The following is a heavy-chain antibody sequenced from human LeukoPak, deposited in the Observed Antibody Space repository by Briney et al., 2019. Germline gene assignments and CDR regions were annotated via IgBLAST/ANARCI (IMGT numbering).Heavy chain of an antibody. Sequence: PGGSLRLSCAASGFIFSNYAMHWVRKAPGKGLEWVAPISSDGSKIYYADSVKGRFTISRDNSKNTLYLQMNSLRAEDTAVYYCARVRPQRGYSGYLDYWGQGTLVTVSS. CDR3: ARVRPQRGYSGYLDY. CDR2: ISSDGSKI. D-gene: IGHD5-12*01. CDR1: GFIFSNYA. V-gene: IGHV3-30*04. J-gene: IGHJ4*02.